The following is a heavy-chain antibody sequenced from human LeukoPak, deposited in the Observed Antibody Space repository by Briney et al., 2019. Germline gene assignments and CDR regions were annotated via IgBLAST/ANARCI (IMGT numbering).Heavy chain of an antibody. CDR1: GGTFSSYA. V-gene: IGHV1-69*04. Sequence: SVKVSCKASGGTFSSYAISWVRQAPGQGLEWMGRIIPILGIANYAQKFQGRVTITADTSTNTVYMELSSLRSEDTAVYYCARAACSWSCFDYWGQGILVTVSS. D-gene: IGHD2-15*01. CDR2: IIPILGIA. J-gene: IGHJ4*02. CDR3: ARAACSWSCFDY.